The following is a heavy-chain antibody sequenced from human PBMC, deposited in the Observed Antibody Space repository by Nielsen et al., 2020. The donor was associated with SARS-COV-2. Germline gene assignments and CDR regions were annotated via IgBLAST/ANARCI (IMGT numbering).Heavy chain of an antibody. Sequence: WIRQPPGKGLEWIGEINHTGSTYCNPSLKSRVTMSVHTSKNQFSLKLSSVTAADTAVYYCARAYASVVTLLPYYKYDMDVWGQGTTVTVSS. V-gene: IGHV4-34*01. CDR3: ARAYASVVTLLPYYKYDMDV. D-gene: IGHD4-23*01. J-gene: IGHJ6*02. CDR2: INHTGST.